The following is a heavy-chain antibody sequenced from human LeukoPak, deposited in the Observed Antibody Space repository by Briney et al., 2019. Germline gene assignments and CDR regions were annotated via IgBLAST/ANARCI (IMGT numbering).Heavy chain of an antibody. CDR2: IYYSVST. D-gene: IGHD3-22*01. CDR3: ARVPSSGYYPLFDY. V-gene: IGHV4-31*03. CDR1: GGSNIRGGYY. Sequence: SETLSLNCTVSGGSNIRGGYYCSWIRQHPGEVLPWAPYIYYSVSTYYTPSLRSGVTISVDTSKNQFSLILSSVTAADTAVYYCARVPSSGYYPLFDYWGQGTLVTVSS. J-gene: IGHJ4*02.